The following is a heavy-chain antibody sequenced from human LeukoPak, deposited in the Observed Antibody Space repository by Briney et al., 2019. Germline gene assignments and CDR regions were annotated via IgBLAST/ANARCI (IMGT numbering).Heavy chain of an antibody. V-gene: IGHV4-61*08. CDR3: ARVTPWYFEY. D-gene: IGHD2-15*01. J-gene: IGHJ4*02. Sequence: SETLSLTCTVSGGSVSSGAYYWSWIRQPPGKGLEWIGYIYYTGSTNFNPSLKSRLTISVDTSKNQFSLKLSSVTAADTAVYYCARVTPWYFEYWGQGTLVTVSS. CDR1: GGSVSSGAYY. CDR2: IYYTGST.